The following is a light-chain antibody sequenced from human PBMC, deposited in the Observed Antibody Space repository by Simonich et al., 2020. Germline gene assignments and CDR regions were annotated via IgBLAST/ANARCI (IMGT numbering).Light chain of an antibody. J-gene: IGLJ3*02. CDR1: SSEVGGYNY. CDR2: DVS. V-gene: IGLV2-14*01. Sequence: QSALTQPASVSGSPGPSITISCTGTSSEVGGYNYVSWYQQHPGKAPKLMIYDVSKRPSGVANRVSGSKTCNTSSLTISGLQAEDEADYYCSSYTSSSTWVFGGGTKLTVL. CDR3: SSYTSSSTWV.